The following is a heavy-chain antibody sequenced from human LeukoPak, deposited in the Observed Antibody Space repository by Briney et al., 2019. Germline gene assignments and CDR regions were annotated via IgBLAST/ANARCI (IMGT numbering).Heavy chain of an antibody. CDR2: ISSSSCYI. CDR1: GFTFSSYS. D-gene: IGHD3-22*01. V-gene: IGHV3-21*01. J-gene: IGHJ3*02. Sequence: GGSLRLSCAASGFTFSSYSMNWVRQTPGKGLEWVSAISSSSCYIYYADSVKGRLTIYRDNAKNSLYQPMNSLRAEDTAVYYCARAGRYSCDSTGYYYDAFDIWGQGTMVTVSS. CDR3: ARAGRYSCDSTGYYYDAFDI.